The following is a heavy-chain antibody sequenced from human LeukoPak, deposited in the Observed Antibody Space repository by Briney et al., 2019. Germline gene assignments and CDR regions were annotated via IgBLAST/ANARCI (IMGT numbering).Heavy chain of an antibody. D-gene: IGHD5-24*01. Sequence: ASVKVSCKASGYTFTSYGISWVRQAPGQGLEWMGWISAYNGNTNYAQKLQGRVTMTTDTSTSTVYVELRSLRSDDTAVYYCARAASRDGYNDYWGQGTLVTVSS. CDR1: GYTFTSYG. CDR2: ISAYNGNT. CDR3: ARAASRDGYNDY. V-gene: IGHV1-18*01. J-gene: IGHJ4*02.